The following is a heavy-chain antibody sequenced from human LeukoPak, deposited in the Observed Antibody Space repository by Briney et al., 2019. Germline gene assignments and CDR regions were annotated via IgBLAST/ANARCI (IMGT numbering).Heavy chain of an antibody. CDR3: ARRPLNWIYGEGVFDL. Sequence: ASVKVSCKASGFTFISFDITWVRQSTGQGLEWMGWINPKNGNTGYAQKFQGRVTMTRNASINTAYMELSSLISEDSAIYFCARRPLNWIYGEGVFDLWGQGTMVTVSS. CDR2: INPKNGNT. J-gene: IGHJ3*01. D-gene: IGHD1-1*01. CDR1: GFTFISFD. V-gene: IGHV1-8*01.